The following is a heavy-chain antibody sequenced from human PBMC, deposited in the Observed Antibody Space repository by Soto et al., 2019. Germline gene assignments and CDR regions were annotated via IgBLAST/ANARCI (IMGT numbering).Heavy chain of an antibody. J-gene: IGHJ4*02. CDR2: IRDRVHSYST. CDR3: VSLWSVTGSRDY. D-gene: IGHD1-20*01. CDR1: GLTFSDHY. V-gene: IGHV3-72*01. Sequence: EVQLVESGGGLVQPGGSLRLSCAVSGLTFSDHYMGWVRQAPGKGLDWVGRIRDRVHSYSTEYAASVKGRFTISRDDSRNSLYLQMNSLKMEDPAVFYCVSLWSVTGSRDYWGRGNLVTVSS.